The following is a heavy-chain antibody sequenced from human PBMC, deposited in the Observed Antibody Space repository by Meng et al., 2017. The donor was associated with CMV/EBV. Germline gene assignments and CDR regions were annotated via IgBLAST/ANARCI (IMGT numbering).Heavy chain of an antibody. D-gene: IGHD4-11*01. CDR3: ARGKDYSLNGGFGY. V-gene: IGHV1-69*05. CDR2: IIPIFGTA. CDR1: GGTFSSYA. Sequence: SVKVSCKASGGTFSSYAISWVRQAPGQGLEGMGGIIPIFGTANYAEKVQGRVTITTDESTSTAYMELSSLRSEDTAVYYCARGKDYSLNGGFGYWGQGTLVTVSS. J-gene: IGHJ4*02.